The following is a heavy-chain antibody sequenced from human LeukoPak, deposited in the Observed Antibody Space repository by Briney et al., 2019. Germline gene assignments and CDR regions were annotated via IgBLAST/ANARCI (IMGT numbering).Heavy chain of an antibody. CDR2: IIPIFGTA. Sequence: VSSVKVSCKASGGTFSSYAISWVRQAPGQGLEWMGGIIPIFGTANYAQKLQGRVTMTTDTSTSTAYMELRSLRSDDTAVYYCARGAYPAVGNFDPWGQGTLVTVSS. CDR1: GGTFSSYA. J-gene: IGHJ5*02. CDR3: ARGAYPAVGNFDP. D-gene: IGHD4-23*01. V-gene: IGHV1-69*05.